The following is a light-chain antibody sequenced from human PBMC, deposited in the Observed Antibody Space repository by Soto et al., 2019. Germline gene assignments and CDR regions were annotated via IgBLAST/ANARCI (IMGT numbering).Light chain of an antibody. CDR1: QSVRSNY. CDR2: GAS. CDR3: QHYGSSAYT. Sequence: EIVLTQSPGTLSLSPGERATLSCRASQSVRSNYLAWYQQKPGQAPRLLIYGASRRATGIPDRFSGSGSGTDFTLTISRLEPEDFAVYYCQHYGSSAYTFGQGTTLEIK. V-gene: IGKV3-20*01. J-gene: IGKJ2*01.